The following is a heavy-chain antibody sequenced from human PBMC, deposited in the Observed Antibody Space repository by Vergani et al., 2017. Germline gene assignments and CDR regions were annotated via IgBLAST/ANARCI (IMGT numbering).Heavy chain of an antibody. Sequence: QVQLVESGGGVVQPGRSLRLSCAASGFTFSSHGVHWVRQAPGKGLEWVAVISYDGSNKYYADSVKGRFTISRDNSKNTLYLQMNSLRAEDTAVYYCAKAPDKGGCNYWSQGTLVTVSS. CDR3: AKAPDKGGCNY. CDR2: ISYDGSNK. D-gene: IGHD5-12*01. CDR1: GFTFSSHG. J-gene: IGHJ4*02. V-gene: IGHV3-30*18.